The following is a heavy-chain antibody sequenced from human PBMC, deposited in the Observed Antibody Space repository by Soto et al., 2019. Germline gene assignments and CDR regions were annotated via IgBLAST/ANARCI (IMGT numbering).Heavy chain of an antibody. CDR2: IKQDGSQN. CDR3: ARDRINGGKFGY. CDR1: GFTFCNYW. V-gene: IGHV3-7*01. J-gene: IGHJ4*02. Sequence: PGGSLRLSCAASGFTFCNYWMSRVRQAPGKGLKWVANIKQDGSQNYYVDSVKGRFTTSRDNTKNSFYMLMNSLRAEDTAVYYCARDRINGGKFGYWGRGSLVTISS. D-gene: IGHD2-8*01.